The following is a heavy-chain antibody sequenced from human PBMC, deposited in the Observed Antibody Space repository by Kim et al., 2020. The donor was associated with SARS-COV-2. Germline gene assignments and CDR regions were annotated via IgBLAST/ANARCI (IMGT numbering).Heavy chain of an antibody. CDR2: ISGSGGST. CDR3: ANGGRYCRGSSCYGYFDY. J-gene: IGHJ4*02. D-gene: IGHD2-15*01. V-gene: IGHV3-23*01. CDR1: GFTFSSYA. Sequence: GGSLRLSCAASGFTFSSYAMSWVRQAPGKGLEWVSGISGSGGSTYYADSVTGRFTISRDNSRNTLYLQMNSLRAEDTAVYFCANGGRYCRGSSCYGYFDYWGQGTLVTVSS.